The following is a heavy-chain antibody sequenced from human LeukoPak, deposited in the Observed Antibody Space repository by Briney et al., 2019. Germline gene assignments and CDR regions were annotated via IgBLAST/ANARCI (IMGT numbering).Heavy chain of an antibody. J-gene: IGHJ4*02. D-gene: IGHD3-22*01. CDR3: ARGPYDSSGSFHFDY. CDR1: GYSISSGYY. Sequence: SETLSLTCTVSGYSISSGYYWGWIRQPPGKGLEWIGSIYHSGRTYYNPSLKSRVTMSVDTSKNQFSLKLNSVTAADTAVYYCARGPYDSSGSFHFDYWGQGTLVTVSS. V-gene: IGHV4-38-2*02. CDR2: IYHSGRT.